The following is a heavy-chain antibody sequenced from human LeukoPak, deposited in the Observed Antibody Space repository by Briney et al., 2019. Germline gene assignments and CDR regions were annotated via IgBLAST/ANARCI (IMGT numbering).Heavy chain of an antibody. J-gene: IGHJ4*02. V-gene: IGHV3-30-3*01. Sequence: GGSLRLSCAASGFTFSSYAMHWVRQAPGKGLEWVAVISYDGSNKYYADSVKGRFTISRDNSKNTLYLQMNSLRAEDTAVCYCAKDNRWDVDYWGQGTLVTVSS. CDR3: AKDNRWDVDY. CDR1: GFTFSSYA. D-gene: IGHD1-26*01. CDR2: ISYDGSNK.